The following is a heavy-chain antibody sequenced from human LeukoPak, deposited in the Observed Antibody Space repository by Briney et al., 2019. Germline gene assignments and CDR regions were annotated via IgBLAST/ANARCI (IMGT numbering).Heavy chain of an antibody. Sequence: SETPSLTCAVHGGSFSGYYWSWIRQPPGKGLEWIGEINHSGSTNYNPSLKSRVTISVDTSKNQFSLKLSSVTAADTAVYYCARRYYYGSGSYSYYFDYWGQGTLVTVSS. D-gene: IGHD3-10*01. CDR1: GGSFSGYY. CDR3: ARRYYYGSGSYSYYFDY. CDR2: INHSGST. V-gene: IGHV4-34*01. J-gene: IGHJ4*02.